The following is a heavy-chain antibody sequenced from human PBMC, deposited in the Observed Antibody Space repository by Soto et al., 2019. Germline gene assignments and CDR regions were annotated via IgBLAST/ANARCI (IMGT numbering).Heavy chain of an antibody. V-gene: IGHV1-69*01. J-gene: IGHJ4*02. CDR2: IIPIFGTA. D-gene: IGHD6-6*01. CDR1: GGTFSSYA. Sequence: QVQLVQSGAEVKKPGSSVKVSCKASGGTFSSYAISWVRQAPGQGLEWMGGIIPIFGTANYAQKFQGRVTITAYESTRTAYMELSSLRSEDTAVYYYARDLSGIAARVRFGYWGQETLVTVSS. CDR3: ARDLSGIAARVRFGY.